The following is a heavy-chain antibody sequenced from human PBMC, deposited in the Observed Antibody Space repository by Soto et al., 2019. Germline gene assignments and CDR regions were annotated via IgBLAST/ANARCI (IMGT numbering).Heavy chain of an antibody. CDR1: GGSISSYY. J-gene: IGHJ3*02. V-gene: IGHV4-59*01. D-gene: IGHD3-3*01. CDR3: ARVRNGLGARGSYDFWSGYYYAFDI. Sequence: SETLSLTCTVSGGSISSYYWSWIRQPPGKGLEWIGYIYYSGSTNYNPSLKSRVTISVDTSKNQFSLKLSSVTAADTAVYYCARVRNGLGARGSYDFWSGYYYAFDIWGQGTMVTVSS. CDR2: IYYSGST.